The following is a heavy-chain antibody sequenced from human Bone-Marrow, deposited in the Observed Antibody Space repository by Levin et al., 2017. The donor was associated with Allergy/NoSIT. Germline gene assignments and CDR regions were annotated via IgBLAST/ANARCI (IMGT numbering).Heavy chain of an antibody. CDR1: GFTFSDHY. Sequence: PGESLKISCAASGFTFSDHYMSWIRQAPGKGLEWISDISSGSSTIYYADSVKGRFTISRDNAKNSVYLQMNSLRAEDTAVYYCARRDRYSYGYCDYWGQGILVPVSS. CDR2: ISSGSSTI. CDR3: ARRDRYSYGYCDY. D-gene: IGHD5-18*01. V-gene: IGHV3-11*01. J-gene: IGHJ4*02.